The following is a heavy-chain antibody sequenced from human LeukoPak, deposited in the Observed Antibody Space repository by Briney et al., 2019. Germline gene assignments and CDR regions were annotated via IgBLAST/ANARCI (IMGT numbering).Heavy chain of an antibody. D-gene: IGHD3-9*01. CDR2: IIPIFGTA. CDR1: GGTFSSYA. V-gene: IGHV1-69*13. Sequence: SVKVSCKASGGTFSSYAISWVRQAPGQGIEWMGGIIPIFGTANYAQKFQGRVTITADESTSTAYMELSSLRSEDTAVYYCARSRMYYDILTGYPDAFDIWGQGTMVTVSS. J-gene: IGHJ3*02. CDR3: ARSRMYYDILTGYPDAFDI.